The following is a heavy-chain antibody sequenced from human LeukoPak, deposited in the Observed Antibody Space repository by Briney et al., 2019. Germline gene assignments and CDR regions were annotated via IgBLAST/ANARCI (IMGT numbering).Heavy chain of an antibody. CDR1: GDSVSSNSAA. V-gene: IGHV6-1*01. CDR2: TYYRSKWYN. J-gene: IGHJ4*02. D-gene: IGHD6-13*01. CDR3: ARETKYSSSWHFDY. Sequence: SQTLSLTCAISGDSVSSNSAAWNWIRHSPSRGLEWLGRTYYRSKWYNDYTVSVKSRITINPDTSKNQFSLQLNSVTPEDTAVYYCARETKYSSSWHFDYWGQGTLVTVSS.